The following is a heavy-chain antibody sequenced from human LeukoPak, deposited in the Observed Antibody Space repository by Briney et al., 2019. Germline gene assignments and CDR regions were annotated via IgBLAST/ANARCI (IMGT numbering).Heavy chain of an antibody. V-gene: IGHV4-61*09. D-gene: IGHD4-17*01. CDR1: GGSISSGNYY. CDR3: ARGPPGDNWFDP. J-gene: IGHJ5*02. CDR2: IYTSGST. Sequence: KPSQTLSLTCTVSGGSISSGNYYWSWIRQPAGKGLEWIGHIYTSGSTNYNSSLKSRVTMSVDTSKNQFSLKLSSVTAADTAVYYCARGPPGDNWFDPWGQGTPDTVSS.